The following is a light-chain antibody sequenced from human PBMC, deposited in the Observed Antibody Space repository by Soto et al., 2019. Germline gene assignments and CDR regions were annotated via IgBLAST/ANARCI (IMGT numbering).Light chain of an antibody. CDR2: DAS. CDR1: QSVSSY. CDR3: QQRSNWPSMYT. Sequence: EIVLTQSPATLSLSPGERATLSCRASQSVSSYLAWYQQKPGQAPRLLIYDASNRATGIPARFSGSGSGTDFTLTTSSLAPEDFAVYYCQQRSNWPSMYTFGQGTKLEIK. J-gene: IGKJ2*01. V-gene: IGKV3-11*01.